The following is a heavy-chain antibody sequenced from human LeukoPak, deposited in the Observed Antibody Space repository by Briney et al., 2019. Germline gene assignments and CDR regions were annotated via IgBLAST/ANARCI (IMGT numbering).Heavy chain of an antibody. CDR3: ASAYVVVPANDAFDI. CDR2: IYYSGST. Sequence: SQTLSLTCTVSGGSISSGDYYWSWIRQPPGKGLEWTGYIYYSGSTYYNPSLKSRVTISVDTSKNQFSLKLSSVTAADTAVYYCASAYVVVPANDAFDIWGQGTMVTVSS. V-gene: IGHV4-30-4*01. CDR1: GGSISSGDYY. D-gene: IGHD2-2*01. J-gene: IGHJ3*02.